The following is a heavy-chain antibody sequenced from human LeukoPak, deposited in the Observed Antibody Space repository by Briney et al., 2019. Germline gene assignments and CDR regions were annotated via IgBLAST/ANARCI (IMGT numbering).Heavy chain of an antibody. V-gene: IGHV3-23*01. D-gene: IGHD6-13*01. Sequence: KPGGSLRLSCAASGFTFSSYAMSWVRQAPGKGLEWVSAISGSGGSTYYADSVKGRFTISRDNSKNTLYLQMNSLRAEDTAVYYCAKNLGGSNWYYFDYWGQGTLVTVSS. CDR1: GFTFSSYA. CDR2: ISGSGGST. CDR3: AKNLGGSNWYYFDY. J-gene: IGHJ4*02.